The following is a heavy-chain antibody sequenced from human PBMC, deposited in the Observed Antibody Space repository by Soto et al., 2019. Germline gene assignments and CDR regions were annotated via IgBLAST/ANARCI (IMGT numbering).Heavy chain of an antibody. D-gene: IGHD5-12*01. V-gene: IGHV1-18*01. CDR3: AREGVAPYYYYGMDV. CDR1: GYTFTRSG. J-gene: IGHJ6*02. Sequence: QVQLVQSGAEVKKPGASVKVSCKASGYTFTRSGISWVRQAPGQGLEWMGWISTYNGDTNYAETFQGRVTMTTDTATSTVHMGVRTLRSEDTAVYYCAREGVAPYYYYGMDVWGQGTPVTVSS. CDR2: ISTYNGDT.